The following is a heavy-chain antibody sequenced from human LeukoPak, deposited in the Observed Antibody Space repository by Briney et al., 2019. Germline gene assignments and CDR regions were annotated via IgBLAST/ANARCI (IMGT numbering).Heavy chain of an antibody. J-gene: IGHJ4*02. V-gene: IGHV4-4*07. CDR1: GGSISSYN. Sequence: PSETLSLTCTVSGGSISSYNWSWIRQPAGKGLEWIGRIYTSGSTNYNPSLKSRVTMSVDTSKNQFSLKLSSVTAADTAVYYCARASEGYYYDSSGYPIEVWGQGTLVTVSS. CDR3: ARASEGYYYDSSGYPIEV. D-gene: IGHD3-22*01. CDR2: IYTSGST.